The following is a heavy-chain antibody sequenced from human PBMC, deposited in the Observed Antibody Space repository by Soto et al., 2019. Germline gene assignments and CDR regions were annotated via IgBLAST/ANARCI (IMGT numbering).Heavy chain of an antibody. Sequence: QVQLVESGGGVVRPGRSLRLTCAASGFTFRNYGMHWVRQAPGKGLEWVAVISHDGSDKYYADSMKGRFIISRDKSENTVFLNMTSLKPDDTAVYYCAKENQHLVHDYWGQGTLVTVSS. V-gene: IGHV3-30*18. CDR1: GFTFRNYG. D-gene: IGHD6-13*01. CDR3: AKENQHLVHDY. CDR2: ISHDGSDK. J-gene: IGHJ4*02.